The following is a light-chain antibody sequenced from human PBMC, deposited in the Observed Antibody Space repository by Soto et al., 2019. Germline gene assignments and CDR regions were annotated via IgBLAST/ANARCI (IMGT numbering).Light chain of an antibody. V-gene: IGKV1-9*01. CDR3: QQLYRYPIT. CDR2: SAS. Sequence: DVQLTQSPSFMSLSAGDRVTITCRASQGISNSLAWYQQKPGKAPKLLIYSASTLQSGVPSRFSGGFSGTEFTPKIRSLKTQDFATYYCQQLYRYPITFGQGTRLEIK. CDR1: QGISNS. J-gene: IGKJ5*01.